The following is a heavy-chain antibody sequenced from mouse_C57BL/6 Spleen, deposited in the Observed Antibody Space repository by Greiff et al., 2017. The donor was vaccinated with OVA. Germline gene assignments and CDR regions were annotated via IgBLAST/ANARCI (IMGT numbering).Heavy chain of an antibody. Sequence: VQLQQPGAELVRPGTSVKLSCKASGYTFTSYWMHWVKQRPGQGLEWIGVIDPSDSYTNYNQKFKGKATLTVDTSSSTAYMQLSSLTSEDSAVYYCARCYYDYDRAMDYWGQGTSVTVSS. J-gene: IGHJ4*01. CDR3: ARCYYDYDRAMDY. D-gene: IGHD2-4*01. V-gene: IGHV1-59*01. CDR1: GYTFTSYW. CDR2: IDPSDSYT.